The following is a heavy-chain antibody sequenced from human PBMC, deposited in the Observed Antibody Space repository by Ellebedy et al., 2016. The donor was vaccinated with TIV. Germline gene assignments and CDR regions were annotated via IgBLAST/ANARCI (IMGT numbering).Heavy chain of an antibody. D-gene: IGHD4/OR15-4a*01. V-gene: IGHV3-21*05. CDR1: GFNFTTYS. CDR3: AKDMGLWQYAFDY. J-gene: IGHJ4*02. Sequence: GGSLRLSCTASGFNFTTYSMNWVRQAPGMGLEWISYISSSSSDIYYADSVKGRFTLSRDNAKNSLYLQMNSLRAEDTAVYYCAKDMGLWQYAFDYWGQGTLVTVSS. CDR2: ISSSSSDI.